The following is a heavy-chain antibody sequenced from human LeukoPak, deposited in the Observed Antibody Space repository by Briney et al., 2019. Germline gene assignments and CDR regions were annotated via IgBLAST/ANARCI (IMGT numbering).Heavy chain of an antibody. V-gene: IGHV3-7*01. Sequence: GGSLRLSCAASGFTFSIYWMSWVRQAPGRGLEWVANIKQDGSEKYYVDSVKGRFTISRDNAKNSLYLQMNSLRAEDTAVYYCARERELLLPMFDYWGQGTLVTVSS. CDR1: GFTFSIYW. J-gene: IGHJ4*02. D-gene: IGHD2-15*01. CDR3: ARERELLLPMFDY. CDR2: IKQDGSEK.